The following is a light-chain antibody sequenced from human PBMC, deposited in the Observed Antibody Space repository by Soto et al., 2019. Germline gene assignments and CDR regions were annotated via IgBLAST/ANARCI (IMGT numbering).Light chain of an antibody. CDR1: QSIRSW. Sequence: IQMTQSPSTLSASVGDRVTITCRASQSIRSWLAWYQQKPGKAPNLLIYKASSLESGVPSRFSGSGSGTEFTLTISSLQPDDFATYYCQQYYTYSWTFGQGTKVEIK. CDR3: QQYYTYSWT. J-gene: IGKJ1*01. CDR2: KAS. V-gene: IGKV1-5*03.